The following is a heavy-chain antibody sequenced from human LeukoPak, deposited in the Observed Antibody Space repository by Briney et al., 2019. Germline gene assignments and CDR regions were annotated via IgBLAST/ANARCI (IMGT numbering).Heavy chain of an antibody. D-gene: IGHD4-11*01. V-gene: IGHV3-23*01. CDR2: ISVSGGTT. CDR1: GFTFSSYA. Sequence: LSGGSLRLSCAASGFTFSSYAVSWVRQAPGKGLEWVSAISVSGGTTYYADSVKGRFTISRDNSKNTLYLQMNSLRAEDTAVYYCAKVFSAATTGREGFYFDYWGQGTLVTVSS. J-gene: IGHJ4*02. CDR3: AKVFSAATTGREGFYFDY.